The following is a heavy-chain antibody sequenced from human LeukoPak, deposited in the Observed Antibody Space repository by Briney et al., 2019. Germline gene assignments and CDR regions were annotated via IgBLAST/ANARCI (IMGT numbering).Heavy chain of an antibody. J-gene: IGHJ6*02. V-gene: IGHV1-46*01. CDR3: ARAISFPDRVGYYYYGMDV. Sequence: ASVKVPCKASGYTFTSYYMHWVRQAPGQGLEWMGIINPSGGSTSYAQKFQGRVTMTRDTSTSTVYMELSSLRSEDTAVYYCARAISFPDRVGYYYYGMDVWGQGTTVTVSS. CDR1: GYTFTSYY. CDR2: INPSGGST. D-gene: IGHD1-14*01.